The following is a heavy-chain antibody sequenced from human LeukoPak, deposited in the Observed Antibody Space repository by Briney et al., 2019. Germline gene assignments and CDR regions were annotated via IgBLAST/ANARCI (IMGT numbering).Heavy chain of an antibody. V-gene: IGHV3-33*01. CDR1: GFTFSIYG. CDR3: ARGSSSPNPYAFDI. D-gene: IGHD6-13*01. CDR2: IWYDGSNK. Sequence: GGSLRLSCAASGFTFSIYGMHWVRQAPGKGLEWVAVIWYDGSNKYYADSVKGRFTISRDNSKNTLYLQMNSLRAEATAVYYCARGSSSPNPYAFDIWGQGTMVTVPS. J-gene: IGHJ3*02.